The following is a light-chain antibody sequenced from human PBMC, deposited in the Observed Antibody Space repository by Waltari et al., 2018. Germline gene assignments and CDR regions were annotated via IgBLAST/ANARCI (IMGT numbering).Light chain of an antibody. CDR1: QSVLYNSNDKNY. Sequence: DIVMTQSPEFLAVSLGERATINCKSSQSVLYNSNDKNYLAWYQQKPGQPPKLLIYWASTRQSGVPYRFSGSGSGTDFTLTSNSLQAEDVAVYYCQQYYSRRTFGRGTRVEIK. CDR3: QQYYSRRT. V-gene: IGKV4-1*01. CDR2: WAS. J-gene: IGKJ1*01.